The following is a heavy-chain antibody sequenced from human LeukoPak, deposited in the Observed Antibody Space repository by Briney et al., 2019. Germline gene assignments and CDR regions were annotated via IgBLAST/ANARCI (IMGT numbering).Heavy chain of an antibody. D-gene: IGHD2-2*01. CDR2: INPNSGGT. J-gene: IGHJ4*02. Sequence: ASVKVSCKASGYTFTGYYMHWVRRAPGQGLEWMGWINPNSGGTNYAQKFQGRVTMTRDTSISTAYMELSRLRSDDTAVYYCARELGVPPDCSSTSCYLDYWCQGTLVTVSS. CDR1: GYTFTGYY. CDR3: ARELGVPPDCSSTSCYLDY. V-gene: IGHV1-2*02.